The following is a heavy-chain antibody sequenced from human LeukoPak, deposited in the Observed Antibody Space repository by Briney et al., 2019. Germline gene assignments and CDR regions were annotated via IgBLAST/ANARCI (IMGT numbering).Heavy chain of an antibody. J-gene: IGHJ4*02. V-gene: IGHV3-15*01. CDR1: GFTFINYA. Sequence: PGGSLRLSCAASGFTFINYAMTWVRQAPGKGLEWVGRIKSKTDGGTTDYAAPVKGRFTISRDDSKNTLYLQMNSLKTEDTAVYYCSTTYYYDSSEGYWGQGTLVTVSS. CDR2: IKSKTDGGTT. D-gene: IGHD3-22*01. CDR3: STTYYYDSSEGY.